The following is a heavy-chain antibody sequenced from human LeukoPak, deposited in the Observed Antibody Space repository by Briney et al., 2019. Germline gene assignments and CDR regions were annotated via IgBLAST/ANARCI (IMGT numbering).Heavy chain of an antibody. J-gene: IGHJ2*01. CDR2: INQDGSEI. D-gene: IGHD1-1*01. CDR1: GYTPRNYR. Sequence: PGGSLRVSPAPPGYTPRNYRLRPVCQAPGKGLEWLANINQDGSEIYYVDSVKGRFTISTDNGKNSLYLQINSLRDDDTAVYYCAIDQCGRIVRRTTNWFFDLLGRGALVTVSS. CDR3: AIDQCGRIVRRTTNWFFDL. V-gene: IGHV3-7*01.